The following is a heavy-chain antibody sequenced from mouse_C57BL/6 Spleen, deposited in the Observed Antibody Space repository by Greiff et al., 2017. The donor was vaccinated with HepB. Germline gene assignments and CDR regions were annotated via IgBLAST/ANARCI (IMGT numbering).Heavy chain of an antibody. CDR1: GYAFSSSW. D-gene: IGHD1-1*02. CDR3: ARGGLVGPFDY. J-gene: IGHJ2*01. CDR2: IYPGDGDT. Sequence: QVQLQQSGPELVKPGASVKISCKASGYAFSSSWMNWVKQRPGKGLEWIGRIYPGDGDTNYNGKFKGKATLTADKSSSTAYMQLSSLTSEDSAVYFCARGGLVGPFDYWGQGTTLTVSS. V-gene: IGHV1-82*01.